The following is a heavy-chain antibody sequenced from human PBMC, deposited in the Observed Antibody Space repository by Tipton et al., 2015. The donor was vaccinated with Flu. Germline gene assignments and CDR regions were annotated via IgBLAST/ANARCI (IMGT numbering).Heavy chain of an antibody. CDR3: ARDLWNDRRAYYYYGVDV. CDR1: GDSISTTIYY. J-gene: IGHJ6*02. Sequence: TLSLTCTVSGDSISTTIYYWGWVRQPPGKGLEWIGSIYYSGTTDYNPSLKSRVTISVDSSKNEFSLTLASLTAADTAVYYCARDLWNDRRAYYYYGVDVWAQGTTVTVSS. D-gene: IGHD1-1*01. V-gene: IGHV4-39*07. CDR2: IYYSGTT.